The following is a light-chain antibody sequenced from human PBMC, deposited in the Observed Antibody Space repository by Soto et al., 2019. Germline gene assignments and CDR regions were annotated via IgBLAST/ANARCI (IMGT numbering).Light chain of an antibody. CDR1: QTVSSN. CDR3: HQYNNWLALT. CDR2: DAS. J-gene: IGKJ4*01. Sequence: EIVMTQSPATLSVSPGERATLSCRASQTVSSNLAWYQQKPGQAPRLLIYDASTRATGIPVRFRGSGSGTEFTLTISSLQSEDSAVYYCHQYNNWLALTFGGGTRWIS. V-gene: IGKV3-15*01.